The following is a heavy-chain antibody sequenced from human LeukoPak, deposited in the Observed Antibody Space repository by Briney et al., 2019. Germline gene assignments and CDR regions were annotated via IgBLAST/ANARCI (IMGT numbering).Heavy chain of an antibody. Sequence: PGGSLRLSCAASGFTFSSYGMHWVRQAPGKGLEWVAFIRYDGSNKYYADSVKGRFTISRDNSKHTLYLQMNSLRAEDTAVYYCAKDFNRDDFWSGFSYYMDVWGKGTTVTVSS. CDR1: GFTFSSYG. V-gene: IGHV3-30*02. D-gene: IGHD3-3*01. CDR3: AKDFNRDDFWSGFSYYMDV. CDR2: IRYDGSNK. J-gene: IGHJ6*03.